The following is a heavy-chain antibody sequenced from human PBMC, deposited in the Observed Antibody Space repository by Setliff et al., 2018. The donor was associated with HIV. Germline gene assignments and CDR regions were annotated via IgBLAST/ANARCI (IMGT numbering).Heavy chain of an antibody. V-gene: IGHV4-39*01. CDR1: GGSIYGSDYY. D-gene: IGHD1-1*01. CDR2: IYYSGST. CDR3: ARQGQLGSE. Sequence: SETLSLTCTVSGGSIYGSDYYWGWIRQPPGRGLESIGSIYYSGSTYYKPSLKSRVTISVDTSKNQFSLKLSSVTAADTAVYYCARQGQLGSEWGQGTLVTVYS. J-gene: IGHJ4*02.